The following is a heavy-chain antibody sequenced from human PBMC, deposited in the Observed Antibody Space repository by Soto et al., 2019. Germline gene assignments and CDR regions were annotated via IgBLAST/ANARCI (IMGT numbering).Heavy chain of an antibody. V-gene: IGHV1-18*01. Sequence: ASVKVSCKAAGYTFTSYGISWVRQAPGQGLEWMGWISAYNGNTDYAQKLQGRVTMTTDTSTSTAYMELRSLRSDDTAVYYFGRGSSYFFKRVCNKAIDISGQGPIVTVSS. CDR1: GYTFTSYG. J-gene: IGHJ6*02. D-gene: IGHD2-8*01. CDR2: ISAYNGNT. CDR3: GRGSSYFFKRVCNKAIDI.